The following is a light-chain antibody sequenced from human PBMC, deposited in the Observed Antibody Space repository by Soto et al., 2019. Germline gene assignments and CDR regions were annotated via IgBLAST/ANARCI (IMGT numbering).Light chain of an antibody. V-gene: IGLV2-14*03. CDR3: SSSTTSTTRV. J-gene: IGLJ1*01. Sequence: QSALTQPASVSGSPGQSITISCTGTSSDVGAYNSVSWYQQHPGKAPKLIIYDVSTRPSGVSNRFSGSKSGNTASLTISGLQAEDEADYYCSSSTTSTTRVFGTGTKLTVL. CDR2: DVS. CDR1: SSDVGAYNS.